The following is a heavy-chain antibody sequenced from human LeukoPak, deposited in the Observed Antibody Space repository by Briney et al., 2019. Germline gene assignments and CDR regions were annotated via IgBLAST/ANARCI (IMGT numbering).Heavy chain of an antibody. V-gene: IGHV4-30-4*01. CDR3: ARSLYYYDSSGYWL. J-gene: IGHJ4*02. CDR2: IYYNGNT. CDR1: GGSIRNGNYY. D-gene: IGHD3-22*01. Sequence: SQTLSLTCTVSGGSIRNGNYYWSWIRQPPGKGLEWIGNIYYNGNTDYNPSLASRVTISVDTSKNQFSLKLSSVTAADTAVYYCARSLYYYDSSGYWLWGQGTLVTVSS.